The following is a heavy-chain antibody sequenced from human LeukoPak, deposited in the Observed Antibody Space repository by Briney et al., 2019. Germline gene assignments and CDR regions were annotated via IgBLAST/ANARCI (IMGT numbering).Heavy chain of an antibody. V-gene: IGHV3-7*01. D-gene: IGHD6-13*01. CDR1: GFTFSTYW. Sequence: GGSLRLSCAASGFTFSTYWMSWVRQAPGKGLEWVANIKEDGSDENYVDSVKGRFTISRDNAKDSLYLQLNSLRAEDTAVYYCAREVKTASGSWWFDAWGQGTLVTVSS. CDR2: IKEDGSDE. CDR3: AREVKTASGSWWFDA. J-gene: IGHJ5*02.